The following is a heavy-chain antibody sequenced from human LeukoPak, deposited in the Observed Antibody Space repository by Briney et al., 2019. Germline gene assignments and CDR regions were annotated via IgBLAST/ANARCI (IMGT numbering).Heavy chain of an antibody. V-gene: IGHV3-30-3*01. Sequence: GGSLRLSCAASGFTFSSYAMHWVRQAPGKGLEWVAVISYDGSNKYYADSVKGRFTISRDNSKNTLYLQMNSLRAEDTAVYYCARDLGVFGGYAGRGFDPWGQGTLVTVSS. CDR1: GFTFSSYA. CDR2: ISYDGSNK. J-gene: IGHJ5*02. CDR3: ARDLGVFGGYAGRGFDP. D-gene: IGHD5-12*01.